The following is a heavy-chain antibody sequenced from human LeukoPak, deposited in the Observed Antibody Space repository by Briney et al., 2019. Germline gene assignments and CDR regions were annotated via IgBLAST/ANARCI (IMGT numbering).Heavy chain of an antibody. CDR1: GGSFSGYY. CDR2: INHSGST. V-gene: IGHV4-34*01. CDR3: AGFSKMATIFDY. D-gene: IGHD5-24*01. J-gene: IGHJ4*02. Sequence: PSETLSLTCAVYGGSFSGYYWSWIRQPPGKGLEWIGEINHSGSTNYNPSLKSRVTISVDTSKNQFSLKLSSVTAADTAVYYCAGFSKMATIFDYWGQGTLVTVSS.